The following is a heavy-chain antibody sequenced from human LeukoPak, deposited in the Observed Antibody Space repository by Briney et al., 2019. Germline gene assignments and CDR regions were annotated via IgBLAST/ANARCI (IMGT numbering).Heavy chain of an antibody. CDR2: ITQSGSI. Sequence: PGGSPRLSCAASGFTFSSYSMNWVRQPPGKGLEWIGEITQSGSINYNPSLKSRVSISVDTSKNQFSLKLTSVTAAGTAVYYCARDLALEYSYGSALDYWGQGTQVTVSS. CDR3: ARDLALEYSYGSALDY. D-gene: IGHD5-18*01. J-gene: IGHJ4*02. V-gene: IGHV4-34*01. CDR1: GFTFSSYS.